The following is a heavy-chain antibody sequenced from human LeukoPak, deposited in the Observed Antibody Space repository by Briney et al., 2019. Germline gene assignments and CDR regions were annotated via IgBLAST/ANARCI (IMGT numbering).Heavy chain of an antibody. CDR2: INPNSGGT. V-gene: IGHV1-2*02. CDR1: GYTFTGYH. J-gene: IGHJ4*02. Sequence: ASVKVSCKASGYTFTGYHMHWVRQAPGQGLEWMGWINPNSGGTNYAQKFQGRVTMTRDTSIRTAYMELSRLTSDDTAVYYCATDARRTYPEYYFDYWGQGTVVTVSS. CDR3: ATDARRTYPEYYFDY.